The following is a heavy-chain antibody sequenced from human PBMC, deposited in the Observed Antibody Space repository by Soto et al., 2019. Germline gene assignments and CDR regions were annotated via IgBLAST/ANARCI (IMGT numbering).Heavy chain of an antibody. J-gene: IGHJ5*02. D-gene: IGHD3-3*01. Sequence: SETLSLTSTVSGGSISSGDYSWSWVRQSPGRGLEWIGHIYNSGITYYNPSLKSRVVISIDTSRNQFSLRLNSLTAADRAVFFCPRGVTFFGVVSGFWFDPWGQGTVVTVAS. CDR2: IYNSGIT. CDR1: GGSISSGDYS. CDR3: PRGVTFFGVVSGFWFDP. V-gene: IGHV4-30-4*01.